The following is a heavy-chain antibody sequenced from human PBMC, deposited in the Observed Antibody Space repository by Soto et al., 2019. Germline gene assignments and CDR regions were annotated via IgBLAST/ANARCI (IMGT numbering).Heavy chain of an antibody. D-gene: IGHD2-15*01. Sequence: QVQLVQSGAEVKKPGSSVKVSCKASGGTFSSYTISWVRQAPGQGLEWMGRIIPILGIANYAQKFQGRVTITADKSSSTAYMELSSLRSEDTAVYYCARDGPVVVVAATLSDYYYGMDVWGQGTTVTVSS. J-gene: IGHJ6*02. CDR1: GGTFSSYT. CDR3: ARDGPVVVVAATLSDYYYGMDV. CDR2: IIPILGIA. V-gene: IGHV1-69*08.